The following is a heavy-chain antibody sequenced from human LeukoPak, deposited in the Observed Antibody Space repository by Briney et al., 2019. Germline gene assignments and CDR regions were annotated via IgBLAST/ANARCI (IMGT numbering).Heavy chain of an antibody. Sequence: GGSLRLSCAVSGLTLSNVYMNWVRQAPGKGPEWVGRIKSQPAGGTTDFAAPVIGRFTISRVDSENTLYLQMNSLTAEDTAVYYCSYGANFYFDLWGRGTLVTVSS. CDR1: GLTLSNVY. CDR2: IKSQPAGGTT. V-gene: IGHV3-15*07. D-gene: IGHD1-1*01. CDR3: SYGANFYFDL. J-gene: IGHJ2*01.